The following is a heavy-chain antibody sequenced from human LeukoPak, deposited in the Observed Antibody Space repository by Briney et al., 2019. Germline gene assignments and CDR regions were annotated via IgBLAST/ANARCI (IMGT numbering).Heavy chain of an antibody. J-gene: IGHJ4*02. D-gene: IGHD3-10*01. CDR3: AKDYGSGSPPFDY. V-gene: IGHV3-23*01. Sequence: TGGSLRLSCITSGFTFGDHAMSWVRQAPGKGLEWVSAISGSGGSTYYADSVKGRFTISRDNSKNTLYLQMNSLGAEDTAVYYCAKDYGSGSPPFDYWGQGTLVTVSS. CDR1: GFTFGDHA. CDR2: ISGSGGST.